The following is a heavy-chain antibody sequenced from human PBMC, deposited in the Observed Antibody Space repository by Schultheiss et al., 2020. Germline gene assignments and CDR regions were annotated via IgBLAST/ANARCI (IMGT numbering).Heavy chain of an antibody. Sequence: GGSLRLSCAASGFTFSSYGMHWVRQAPGKGLEWVVVISYDGSNKYYADSVKGRSTISRDNSKNTLYLQMNSLRAEDTAVYYCAREVAVAGTRFYYYYGMDVWGQGTTVTVSS. CDR3: AREVAVAGTRFYYYYGMDV. D-gene: IGHD6-19*01. CDR1: GFTFSSYG. V-gene: IGHV3-30*03. CDR2: ISYDGSNK. J-gene: IGHJ6*02.